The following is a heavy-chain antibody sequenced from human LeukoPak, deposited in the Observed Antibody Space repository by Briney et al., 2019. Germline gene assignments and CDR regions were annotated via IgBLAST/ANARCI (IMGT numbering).Heavy chain of an antibody. V-gene: IGHV3-21*01. CDR3: ARGSGAAARPSAFDI. Sequence: GGSLRLSCAASRFSFSAYPMGWIRRAPGKGLEWVSSISSSSSYIYYADSVKGRFTISRDNAKNSLYLQMNSLRAEDTAVYYCARGSGAAARPSAFDIWGQGTMVTVSS. CDR1: RFSFSAYP. J-gene: IGHJ3*02. CDR2: ISSSSSYI. D-gene: IGHD6-6*01.